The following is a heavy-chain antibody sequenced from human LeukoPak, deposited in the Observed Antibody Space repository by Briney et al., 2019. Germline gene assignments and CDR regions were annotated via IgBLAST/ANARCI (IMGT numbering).Heavy chain of an antibody. V-gene: IGHV4-34*01. Sequence: SETLSLTCAVSGGSFSGYYWSWIRNPPGKGLEWIGEINHSGSTNYNPSLKSRVTISVDTYKNQFSLKLSSVTAADTAVYYCARGALSADIVVVPAAQPYYYYYMDVWGKGTTVTVSS. CDR1: GGSFSGYY. CDR2: INHSGST. D-gene: IGHD2-2*01. J-gene: IGHJ6*03. CDR3: ARGALSADIVVVPAAQPYYYYYMDV.